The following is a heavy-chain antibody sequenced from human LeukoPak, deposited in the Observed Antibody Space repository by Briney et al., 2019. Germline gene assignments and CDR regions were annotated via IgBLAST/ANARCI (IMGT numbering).Heavy chain of an antibody. Sequence: SETLSLTCTVSGGSISSYYWSWIRQPPGKGLEWIGYIYYSGSTNYNPSLKSRVTISVDTSKNQFSLKLSSVTAADTAVYYCARVAYSSSWYVGWFDPWGQGTLVTVSS. CDR3: ARVAYSSSWYVGWFDP. D-gene: IGHD6-13*01. CDR2: IYYSGST. CDR1: GGSISSYY. V-gene: IGHV4-59*01. J-gene: IGHJ5*02.